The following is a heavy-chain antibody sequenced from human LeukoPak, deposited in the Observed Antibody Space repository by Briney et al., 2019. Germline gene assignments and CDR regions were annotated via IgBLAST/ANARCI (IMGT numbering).Heavy chain of an antibody. V-gene: IGHV1-2*02. D-gene: IGHD3-10*01. CDR2: INPNSGGT. CDR1: GYTFTGYY. Sequence: RASVKVSCKASGYTFTGYYMHWVRQAPGQGLEWVGWINPNSGGTNYAQKFQGRVTMTRDTSISTAYMELSRLRSDDTAVYYCARSRFGELSDFDYWGQGTLVTVSS. CDR3: ARSRFGELSDFDY. J-gene: IGHJ4*02.